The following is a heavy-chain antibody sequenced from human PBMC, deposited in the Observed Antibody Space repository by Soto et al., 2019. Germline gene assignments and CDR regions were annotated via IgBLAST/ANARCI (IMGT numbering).Heavy chain of an antibody. CDR1: GYTFTSYG. CDR3: ARGRYGDY. J-gene: IGHJ4*02. Sequence: QVHLVQSGAEVKKPGASVKVSCQASGYTFTSYGITWVRQAPGQGLEWMGWISAHNGNTDYAQKLQGRVIVTRDTSTSTAYMELRGLISDVTAVYYCARGRYGDYWGQGALVTVSS. CDR2: ISAHNGNT. V-gene: IGHV1-18*01. D-gene: IGHD1-1*01.